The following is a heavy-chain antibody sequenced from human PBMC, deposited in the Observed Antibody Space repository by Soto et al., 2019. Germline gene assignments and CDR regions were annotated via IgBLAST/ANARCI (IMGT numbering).Heavy chain of an antibody. CDR2: IYSGGST. CDR1: GFTVSSNY. CDR3: ARDATYYYDSSGSRNAFDI. J-gene: IGHJ3*02. V-gene: IGHV3-53*02. Sequence: EVQLVETGGGLIQPGGSLRLSCAASGFTVSSNYMSWVRQAPGKGLEWVSVIYSGGSTYYADSVKGRFTISRDNSKNTLYLQMNSLRAEDTAVYYCARDATYYYDSSGSRNAFDIWGQGTMVTVSS. D-gene: IGHD3-22*01.